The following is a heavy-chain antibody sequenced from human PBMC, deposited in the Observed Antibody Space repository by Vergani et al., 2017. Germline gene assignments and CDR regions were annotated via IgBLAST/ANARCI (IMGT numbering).Heavy chain of an antibody. V-gene: IGHV3-7*01. CDR1: GFTFSNYW. Sequence: EVQLVESGGGLVQPGGSLRLSCAASGFTFSNYWMTWVRQAPGKGLDWVANMNQDGSEKCYVDSVRGRFAISRDNAKNSLYLQLNSLRAEDTAVYYCARLSYDTTPYLQGGYDCLGQGTLVSVSS. J-gene: IGHJ4*02. CDR2: MNQDGSEK. CDR3: ARLSYDTTPYLQGGYDC. D-gene: IGHD3-22*01.